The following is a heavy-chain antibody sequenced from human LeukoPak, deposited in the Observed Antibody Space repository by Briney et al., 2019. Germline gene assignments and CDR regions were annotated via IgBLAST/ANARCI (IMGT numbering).Heavy chain of an antibody. V-gene: IGHV3-23*01. Sequence: GGSLRLSCAASGFTFSTFAMIWVRQAPGKGLEWVSAISGSGGSTYYADSVKGRFTISRDNSKNTLYLQMNSLRAEDTAVYYCAKDHMVRGVISYWGQGTLVTVSS. CDR1: GFTFSTFA. CDR2: ISGSGGST. CDR3: AKDHMVRGVISY. J-gene: IGHJ4*02. D-gene: IGHD3-10*01.